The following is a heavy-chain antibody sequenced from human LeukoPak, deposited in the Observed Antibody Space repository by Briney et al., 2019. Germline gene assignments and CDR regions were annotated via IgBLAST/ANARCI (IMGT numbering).Heavy chain of an antibody. V-gene: IGHV3-23*01. CDR2: ISGSGGST. Sequence: GGSLRLSCAASGLTFSSYAMSWVRQAPGKGLEWVSAISGSGGSTYYADSVKGRFTISRDNSKNTLYLQMNSLRAEDTAVYYCAKVSGWKYQLPTVDYWGQGTLVTVSS. J-gene: IGHJ4*02. D-gene: IGHD2-2*01. CDR3: AKVSGWKYQLPTVDY. CDR1: GLTFSSYA.